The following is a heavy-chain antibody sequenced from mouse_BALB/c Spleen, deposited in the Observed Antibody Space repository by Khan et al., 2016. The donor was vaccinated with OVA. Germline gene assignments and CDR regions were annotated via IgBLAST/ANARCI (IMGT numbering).Heavy chain of an antibody. V-gene: IGHV1-77*01. CDR3: ARSGIGSFAY. CDR2: IYPGSGNT. Sequence: VQLQESGAELARPGASVKLSCKASGYTFTDYYINWVKQRTGQGLEWIGEIYPGSGNTYYNEKFKGKATLTADKSSSTAFMQLSSLTSGDSAVYFCARSGIGSFAYWGQGTLVTVSA. J-gene: IGHJ3*01. CDR1: GYTFTDYY. D-gene: IGHD2-2*01.